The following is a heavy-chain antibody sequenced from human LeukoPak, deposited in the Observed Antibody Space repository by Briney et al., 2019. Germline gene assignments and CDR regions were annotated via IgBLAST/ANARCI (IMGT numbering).Heavy chain of an antibody. CDR2: ISPYNGNT. CDR1: GYTFISYG. Sequence: ASVKVSCKASGYTFISYGISWVRQAPGQGLEWMGWISPYNGNTKYVQKFQGRVTMTRDMSTSTVYMELSSLRSEDTAVYYCAAQDYDILTGYSGGGADYWGQGTLVTVSS. J-gene: IGHJ4*02. V-gene: IGHV1-18*01. CDR3: AAQDYDILTGYSGGGADY. D-gene: IGHD3-9*01.